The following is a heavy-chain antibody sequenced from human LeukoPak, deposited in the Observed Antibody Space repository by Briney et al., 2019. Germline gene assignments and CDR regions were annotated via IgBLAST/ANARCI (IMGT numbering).Heavy chain of an antibody. D-gene: IGHD6-13*01. V-gene: IGHV4-34*01. Sequence: SETLSLTCAVYGGSFSGYYWSWIRQPPGKGLEWIGEINHSGSTNYNPSLKSRATISVDTSKNQFSLKLSSVTAADTAVYYCASFNIAAAGIDYWGQGTLVTVSS. J-gene: IGHJ4*02. CDR3: ASFNIAAAGIDY. CDR1: GGSFSGYY. CDR2: INHSGST.